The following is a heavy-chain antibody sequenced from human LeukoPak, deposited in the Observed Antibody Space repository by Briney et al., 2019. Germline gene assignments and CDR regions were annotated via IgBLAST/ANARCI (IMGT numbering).Heavy chain of an antibody. CDR2: ISSSGGSI. J-gene: IGHJ3*02. Sequence: HPGGSLRLSCGAWGFTLSSYAVRGVREARGKGGEGGAGISSSGGSIYNAGSVQGRFTTSRDNSTNTLYLQMHSLRAAATAVYYCAKRLLFPGYAFDIWDQGTMVTVSS. CDR1: GFTLSSYA. D-gene: IGHD1-1*01. V-gene: IGHV3-23*01. CDR3: AKRLLFPGYAFDI.